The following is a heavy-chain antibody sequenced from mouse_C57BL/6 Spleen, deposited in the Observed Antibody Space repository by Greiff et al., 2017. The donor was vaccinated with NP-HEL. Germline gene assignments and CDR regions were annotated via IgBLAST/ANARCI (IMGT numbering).Heavy chain of an antibody. CDR2: IYPRDGST. Sequence: VQLQQSDAELVKPGASVKISCKVSGYTFTDHTIHWMKQRPEQGLEWIGYIYPRDGSTKYNEKFKGKATLTADKSSSTAYMRLNSLTSEDSAVYFCARCGYGSSYGFAYWGQGTLVTVSA. D-gene: IGHD1-1*01. CDR3: ARCGYGSSYGFAY. J-gene: IGHJ3*01. V-gene: IGHV1-78*01. CDR1: GYTFTDHT.